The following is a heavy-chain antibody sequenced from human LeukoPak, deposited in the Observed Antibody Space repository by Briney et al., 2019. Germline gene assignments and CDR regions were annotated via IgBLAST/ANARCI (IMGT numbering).Heavy chain of an antibody. CDR2: IYPGDSDT. CDR3: ARRSGPLVYFFFDY. V-gene: IGHV5-51*01. Sequence: RGESLKISCKASGYSFINYWIAWVRQMPGKGLEWMGMIYPGDSDTRYSPSFQGQVTISADKSISTAYLQWSSLKASDTAMYYCARRSGPLVYFFFDYWGQGTLVTVSS. J-gene: IGHJ4*02. D-gene: IGHD6-13*01. CDR1: GYSFINYW.